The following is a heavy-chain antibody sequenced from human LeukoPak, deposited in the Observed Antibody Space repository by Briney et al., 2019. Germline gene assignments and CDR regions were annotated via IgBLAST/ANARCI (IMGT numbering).Heavy chain of an antibody. V-gene: IGHV3-20*04. CDR3: AKDSHSWSRDY. J-gene: IGHJ4*02. Sequence: GGSLRLSCAASGFTFDDYGMSWVRQAPGKGLEWVSGINWNGGSTGYADSVKGRFTISRDNAKNTLYLQMNSLRAEDTAVYYCAKDSHSWSRDYWGQGTLVTVSS. D-gene: IGHD6-13*01. CDR1: GFTFDDYG. CDR2: INWNGGST.